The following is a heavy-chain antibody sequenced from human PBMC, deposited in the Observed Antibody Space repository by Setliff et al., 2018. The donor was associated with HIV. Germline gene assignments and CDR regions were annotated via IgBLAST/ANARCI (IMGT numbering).Heavy chain of an antibody. CDR2: IYHSGST. CDR3: GGNGYYSIDY. CDR1: GGFIKNSNYY. V-gene: IGHV4-4*02. J-gene: IGHJ4*02. Sequence: PSETLSLTCPVYGGFIKNSNYYWSWVRQSPGKGLEWTGEIYHSGSTHYNPSLQSRVTISVDKSKSQFSLKLNSVTAADTAVYYCGGNGYYSIDYWGQGTLVTVSS. D-gene: IGHD3-22*01.